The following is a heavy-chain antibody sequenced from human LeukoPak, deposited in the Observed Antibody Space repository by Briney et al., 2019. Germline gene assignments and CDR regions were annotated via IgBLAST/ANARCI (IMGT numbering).Heavy chain of an antibody. V-gene: IGHV3-9*01. D-gene: IGHD1-26*01. CDR2: ISWNSGSI. CDR3: ASELPGD. J-gene: IGHJ4*02. CDR1: GFTFDDYA. Sequence: GGSLRLSCAASGFTFDDYAMHWVRQAPGKGLEWVSGISWNSGSIGYADSVKGRFTISRDNAKNSLYLQMNSLRAEDTALYYCASELPGDWGQGTLVTVSS.